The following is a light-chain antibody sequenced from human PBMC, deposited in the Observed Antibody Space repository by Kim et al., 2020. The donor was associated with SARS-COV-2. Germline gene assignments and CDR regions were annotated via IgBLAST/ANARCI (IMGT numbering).Light chain of an antibody. Sequence: DIQMTQSPSSLSASVGDRVTITCRASQSINSYLNWYQQKPGKAPNLLIYVASSLQIGVPSRFSGSGSGTEFTLTISSLQPEDFATYYCKQSYGTPGTFGQGTKVDIK. CDR3: KQSYGTPGT. J-gene: IGKJ1*01. CDR1: QSINSY. V-gene: IGKV1-39*01. CDR2: VAS.